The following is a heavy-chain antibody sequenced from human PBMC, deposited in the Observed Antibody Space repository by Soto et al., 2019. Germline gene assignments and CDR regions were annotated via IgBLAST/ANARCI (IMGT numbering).Heavy chain of an antibody. CDR1: GDTFTNYY. D-gene: IGHD2-21*02. V-gene: IGHV1-46*01. Sequence: QVQLMQSGAEVKKPGASVKVSCKASGDTFTNYYIHWVRQAPGQGLEWMGTVNPSGGHTTYSQNFLVRVPMTRDTSTSTLYMELTSLTSDDTAVYYCARGGHVVVVTAAFDYWGQGTLVTVSS. CDR3: ARGGHVVVVTAAFDY. CDR2: VNPSGGHT. J-gene: IGHJ4*02.